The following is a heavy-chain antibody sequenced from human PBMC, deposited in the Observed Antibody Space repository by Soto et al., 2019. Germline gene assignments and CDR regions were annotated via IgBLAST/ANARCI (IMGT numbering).Heavy chain of an antibody. CDR1: GFTFSNYW. D-gene: IGHD3-10*01. Sequence: EVQLVESGGGLVQPGGSLRLSCAASGFTFSNYWIHWVRQAPGKGLVWVSRINSDGSRINYADSVRGRFTISRDNAKNTLYLQVNSLAAEDTAVYYCARGASGRYYMDVWGKGTTVTVSS. J-gene: IGHJ6*03. V-gene: IGHV3-74*01. CDR2: INSDGSRI. CDR3: ARGASGRYYMDV.